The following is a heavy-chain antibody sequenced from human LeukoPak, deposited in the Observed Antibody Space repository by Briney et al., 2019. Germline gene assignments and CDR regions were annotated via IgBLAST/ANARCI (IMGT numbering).Heavy chain of an antibody. D-gene: IGHD3-9*01. CDR1: GYSISSGYY. CDR2: IYHSGST. V-gene: IGHV4-38-2*01. CDR3: ARHFDIDYFDY. Sequence: SETLSLTCAVSGYSISSGYYWGWIRQPPGKGLEWIGSIYHSGSTYYNPSLKSRVTISVDTSKNQFSLKLSSVTAADTAVYYCARHFDIDYFDYWGQGTLVTVSS. J-gene: IGHJ4*02.